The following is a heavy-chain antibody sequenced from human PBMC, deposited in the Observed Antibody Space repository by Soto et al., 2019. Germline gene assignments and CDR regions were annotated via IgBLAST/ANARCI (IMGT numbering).Heavy chain of an antibody. J-gene: IGHJ4*02. Sequence: QVQLVESGGGLVKPGGSLRLSCAASGFTFSDYYMSWIRQAPGKGLEWVSYISSSGSTIYYADSVKGRFTISRDNAKNSLYLQINSLGAEDTAVYYCARVYCSGGSCYSDYRYYFGYWGQGTLVTVSS. D-gene: IGHD2-15*01. CDR2: ISSSGSTI. CDR1: GFTFSDYY. CDR3: ARVYCSGGSCYSDYRYYFGY. V-gene: IGHV3-11*01.